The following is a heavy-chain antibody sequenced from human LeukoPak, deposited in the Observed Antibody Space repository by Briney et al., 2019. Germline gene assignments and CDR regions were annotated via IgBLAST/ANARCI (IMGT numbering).Heavy chain of an antibody. V-gene: IGHV3-21*01. CDR3: ARVNSSSWNLYYYYYYMDV. D-gene: IGHD6-13*01. J-gene: IGHJ6*03. CDR1: GFTFSSYS. CDR2: ISSSSSYI. Sequence: GGSLRLSCAASGFTFSSYSMNWVRQAPGKGLEWVSSISSSSSYIYYADSVKGRFTISRDNAKNSLYLQMNSLRAEETPLYYCARVNSSSWNLYYYYYYMDVWGKGTTVTVSS.